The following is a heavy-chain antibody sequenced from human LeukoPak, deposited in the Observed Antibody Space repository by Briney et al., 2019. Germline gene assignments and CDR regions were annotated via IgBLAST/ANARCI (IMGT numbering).Heavy chain of an antibody. D-gene: IGHD3-10*01. CDR1: GFTFSSYS. V-gene: IGHV3-30*03. CDR2: ISYDGSNK. CDR3: ARTLWFGESTRTDFDY. Sequence: PGGSLRLSCAASGFTFSSYSMNWVRQAPGKGLEWVAVISYDGSNKYYADSVKGRFTISRDNSKNTLYLQMNSLRAEDTAVYYCARTLWFGESTRTDFDYWGQGTLVTVSS. J-gene: IGHJ4*02.